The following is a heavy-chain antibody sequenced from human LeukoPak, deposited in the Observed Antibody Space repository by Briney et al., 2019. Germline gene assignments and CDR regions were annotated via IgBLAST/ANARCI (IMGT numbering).Heavy chain of an antibody. CDR1: GGSIAGTNC. J-gene: IGHJ4*02. CDR3: ARSAGYRNGKRGLFCDY. Sequence: PSGTLSLTCAVSGGSIAGTNCWTWVRQPPGQGLEWIGEIYCSGHTNYNPSLKSRVTISVDNSKNQFSLRLNSATAADTAMYYCARSAGYRNGKRGLFCDYWGQGSLVTVSS. D-gene: IGHD5-12*01. V-gene: IGHV4-4*02. CDR2: IYCSGHT.